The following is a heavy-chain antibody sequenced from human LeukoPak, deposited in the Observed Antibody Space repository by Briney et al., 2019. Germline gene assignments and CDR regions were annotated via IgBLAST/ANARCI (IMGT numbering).Heavy chain of an antibody. CDR2: ISSRSTYI. D-gene: IGHD2-8*02. CDR1: GFSFSDYY. J-gene: IGHJ4*02. CDR3: ARGGTGAFDY. V-gene: IGHV3-11*06. Sequence: GGSLRLSCTASGFSFSDYYMSWIRQAPGKGLEWISYISSRSTYISDADSVKGRFTISRDNAKNLLFLQMNSQRVEDTALYYCARGGTGAFDYWGQGILVTVSS.